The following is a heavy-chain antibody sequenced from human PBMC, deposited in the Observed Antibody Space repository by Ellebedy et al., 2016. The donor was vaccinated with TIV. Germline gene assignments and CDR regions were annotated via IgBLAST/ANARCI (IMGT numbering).Heavy chain of an antibody. Sequence: SQTLSLTCAVSGASTNAHYWTWIRPPPGKGLEWIGNIDNRGSARYNSSLKSRVTMSVDTSKKQFSLRLNSVTAADTAVYYCAREVWFGDLLAGAWFDPWGQGTLVTVSS. D-gene: IGHD3-10*01. CDR3: AREVWFGDLLAGAWFDP. J-gene: IGHJ5*02. V-gene: IGHV4-59*11. CDR1: GASTNAHY. CDR2: IDNRGSA.